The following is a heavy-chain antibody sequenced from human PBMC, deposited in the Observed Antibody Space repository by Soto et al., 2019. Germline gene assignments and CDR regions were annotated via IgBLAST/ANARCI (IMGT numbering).Heavy chain of an antibody. CDR1: GGSIISASYS. CDR3: AREDAARIERWFDA. V-gene: IGHV4-31*11. D-gene: IGHD6-6*01. Sequence: VQLQESGPRLVMPSQTLSLSCAVSGGSIISASYSWNWIRQSPGRGREWIGHIYSSGSTYYNPSLKSRVSISVDTSNNQFSLKLTSVTAADTAVYFCAREDAARIERWFDAWGQGILVTVSS. J-gene: IGHJ5*02. CDR2: IYSSGST.